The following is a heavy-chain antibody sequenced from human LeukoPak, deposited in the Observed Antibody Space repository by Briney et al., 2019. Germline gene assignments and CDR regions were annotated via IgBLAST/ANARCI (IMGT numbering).Heavy chain of an antibody. CDR3: ARGGSYYSDWFDP. V-gene: IGHV5-51*01. D-gene: IGHD1-26*01. CDR2: IYPSDCDT. CDR1: GYSFNSYW. J-gene: IGHJ5*02. Sequence: GESLNISCKGSGYSFNSYWIGWVRQMPGKGLEWMGIIYPSDCDTRYSPCFQGQVTISADKSISTAYLQWSSLKASDSAMYYCARGGSYYSDWFDPWGQGPADSVSS.